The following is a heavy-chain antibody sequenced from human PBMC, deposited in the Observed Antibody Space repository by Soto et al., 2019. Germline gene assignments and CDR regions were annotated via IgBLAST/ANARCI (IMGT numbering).Heavy chain of an antibody. Sequence: EVQLLESGGGLVQPGGSLILSCAASGFTFNNDAMRWVRQSPTKGLEWVSGIRASGDTYYADSVRGRFTISRYNSKNTRSNQMNRLRVEDTVIYHCATDWALGSPQHYWGQGTLVS. J-gene: IGHJ4*02. CDR3: ATDWALGSPQHY. D-gene: IGHD3-16*01. V-gene: IGHV3-23*01. CDR2: IRASGDT. CDR1: GFTFNNDA.